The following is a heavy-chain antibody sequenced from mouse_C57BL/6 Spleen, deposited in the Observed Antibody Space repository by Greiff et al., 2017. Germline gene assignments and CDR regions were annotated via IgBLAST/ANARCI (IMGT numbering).Heavy chain of an antibody. V-gene: IGHV1-80*01. D-gene: IGHD2-5*01. Sequence: VQLQQSGAELVKPGASVKISCKASGYAFSSYWMNWVKQRPGQGLEWIGKIYPGDGDTNYNGKFKGKATLTADKSSSTAYMQLSSLTSEDSAVYFGARDDYSSYGGFDYWGQGTLVTVSS. J-gene: IGHJ3*01. CDR2: IYPGDGDT. CDR1: GYAFSSYW. CDR3: ARDDYSSYGGFDY.